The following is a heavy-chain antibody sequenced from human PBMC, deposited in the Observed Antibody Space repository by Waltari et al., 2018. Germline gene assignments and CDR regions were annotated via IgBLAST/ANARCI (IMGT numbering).Heavy chain of an antibody. J-gene: IGHJ5*02. D-gene: IGHD3-3*01. CDR2: INAGNGNT. CDR3: ARGVDDFWSGYYIFERFDP. CDR1: GYTFTSYA. Sequence: QVQLVQSGAEVKKPGASVKVSCKASGYTFTSYAMHWVRQAPGQRLEWMGWINAGNGNTKYSQEFQGRVTITRDTSASTAYMELSSLRSEDMAVYYCARGVDDFWSGYYIFERFDPWGQGTLVTVSS. V-gene: IGHV1-3*03.